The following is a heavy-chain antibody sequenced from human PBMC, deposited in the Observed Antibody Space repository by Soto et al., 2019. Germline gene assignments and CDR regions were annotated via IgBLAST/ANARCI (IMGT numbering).Heavy chain of an antibody. CDR3: ARAPDGYCSGGSCYWYFDL. CDR2: TIPIFGTA. Sequence: QVQLVQSGAEVKKPGSSVKVSCKASGGTFSSYAISWVRQAPGQGLEWMGGTIPIFGTANYAQKFQGRVTITADESTSTAYMELSSLRSEDTAVYYCARAPDGYCSGGSCYWYFDLWGRGTLVTVSS. V-gene: IGHV1-69*12. D-gene: IGHD2-15*01. CDR1: GGTFSSYA. J-gene: IGHJ2*01.